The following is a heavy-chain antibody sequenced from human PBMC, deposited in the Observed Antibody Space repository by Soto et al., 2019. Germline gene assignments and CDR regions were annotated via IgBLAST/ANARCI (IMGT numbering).Heavy chain of an antibody. CDR1: GGSISSGGYY. V-gene: IGHV4-31*02. D-gene: IGHD1-26*01. Sequence: LCGGSISSGGYYWSWIRQHPGKGLEWIGYIYYSGSTYYNPSLKSRVTISVDTSKNQFSLKLSSVTAADTAVYYCARDRVGATHGMDVWGQGTTVTVSS. CDR3: ARDRVGATHGMDV. CDR2: IYYSGST. J-gene: IGHJ6*02.